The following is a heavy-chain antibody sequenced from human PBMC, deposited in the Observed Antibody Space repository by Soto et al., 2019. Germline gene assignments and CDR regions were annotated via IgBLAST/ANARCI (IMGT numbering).Heavy chain of an antibody. CDR1: GFTFSDSA. CDR2: VRGRVDNYAT. J-gene: IGHJ5*02. CDR3: TRLAWFDP. Sequence: EVQLVESGGGLVQPGGSLKLSCAGSGFTFSDSAIHWVRQASGKGLEWVGRVRGRVDNYATAYAVSVKGRFTISRDDSKNTAYLQMSSLKTEDTAVYYCTRLAWFDPWGQGTLVTVSS. V-gene: IGHV3-73*02.